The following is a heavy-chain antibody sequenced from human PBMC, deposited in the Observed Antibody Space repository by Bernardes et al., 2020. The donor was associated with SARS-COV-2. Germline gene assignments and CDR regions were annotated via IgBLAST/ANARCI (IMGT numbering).Heavy chain of an antibody. V-gene: IGHV4-61*01. CDR1: GDSVSDGTYY. J-gene: IGHJ6*02. Sequence: SETLSLTCAVSGDSVSDGTYYWNWIRQPPGKGLEWIGYGYYSGTTNYTPSLNIRVTIPGDTSKHQFSLKLSSVTAADSAVYYCARARIAGREGTHYGMDVWGQETTVTVSS. CDR3: ARARIAGREGTHYGMDV. CDR2: GYYSGTT. D-gene: IGHD1-7*01.